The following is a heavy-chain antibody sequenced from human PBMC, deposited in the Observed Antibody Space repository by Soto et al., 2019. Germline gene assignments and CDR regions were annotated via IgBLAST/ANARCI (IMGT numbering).Heavy chain of an antibody. D-gene: IGHD1-26*01. Sequence: PGGSLRLACAVSGIIFTGDSMHWVRHAPGKGREWVAVIRYDGSNIYYADSVKGRFTISRDNSKNTLYLQMNSLRAEDTAVYYCARDCVGATVVFGHFDYCGQGALVTVSA. CDR3: ARDCVGATVVFGHFDY. CDR2: IRYDGSNI. V-gene: IGHV3-30*02. CDR1: GIIFTGDS. J-gene: IGHJ4*02.